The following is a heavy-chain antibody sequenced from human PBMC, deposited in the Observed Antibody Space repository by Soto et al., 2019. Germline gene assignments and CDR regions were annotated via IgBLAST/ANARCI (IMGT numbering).Heavy chain of an antibody. CDR1: GFTFSSYA. Sequence: PGVSLRLSCAASGFTFSSYALSWVRQAPGKGLEWVSIISGSGDSTYYADSVKGRFTISRDNSKNTLYLQMNSLRAEDTAAYYCAKDGRYYYQSSGYTGDYWGQGTLVTVSS. CDR2: ISGSGDST. J-gene: IGHJ4*02. D-gene: IGHD3-22*01. V-gene: IGHV3-23*01. CDR3: AKDGRYYYQSSGYTGDY.